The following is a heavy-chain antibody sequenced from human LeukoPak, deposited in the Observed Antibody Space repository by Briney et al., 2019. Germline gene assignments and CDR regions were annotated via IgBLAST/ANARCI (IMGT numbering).Heavy chain of an antibody. D-gene: IGHD3-16*02. CDR1: GGSITNTDYY. V-gene: IGHV4-30-4*01. J-gene: IGHJ4*02. Sequence: PSQTLSLTCTVSGGSITNTDYYWTWVRQSPGKGLEWIGYIYYSGSTYYNPSLKSRFTISMDTSKNQFSLNLNSVTAADTAVYYCARGAKELWFLRYFDYWGQGTLVTVSS. CDR2: IYYSGST. CDR3: ARGAKELWFLRYFDY.